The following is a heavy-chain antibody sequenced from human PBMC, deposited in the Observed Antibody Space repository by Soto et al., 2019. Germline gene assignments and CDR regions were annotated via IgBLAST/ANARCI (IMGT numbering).Heavy chain of an antibody. D-gene: IGHD3-10*02. J-gene: IGHJ6*03. Sequence: SETLSLTCTVSGGSISSYYWTWIRQPPGKGLEWIGYIYYSGSTNYNPSLKSRVTISVATSKTQFSLKLSSVTAADTAVYYCAGLDVYYHCMDVWGQGTTVTVSS. CDR2: IYYSGST. CDR1: GGSISSYY. CDR3: AGLDVYYHCMDV. V-gene: IGHV4-59*08.